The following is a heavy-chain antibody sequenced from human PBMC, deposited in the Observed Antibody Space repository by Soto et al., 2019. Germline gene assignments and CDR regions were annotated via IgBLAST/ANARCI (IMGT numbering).Heavy chain of an antibody. D-gene: IGHD1-26*01. Sequence: HVQLQESGPGLVKPSETLSLTCAVSDNSISSAYFWGWIRQPPGKGLEWIGSVYHSGSTYYRPSLKSRVTISVDTSNNHFSLKVTSVTAADTAVYCCARAPVGNSWSYNWFDPWGQGTLVTVSS. CDR2: VYHSGST. CDR3: ARAPVGNSWSYNWFDP. J-gene: IGHJ5*02. CDR1: DNSISSAYF. V-gene: IGHV4-38-2*01.